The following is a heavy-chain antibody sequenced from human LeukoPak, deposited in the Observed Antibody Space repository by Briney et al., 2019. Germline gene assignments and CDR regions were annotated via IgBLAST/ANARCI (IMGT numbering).Heavy chain of an antibody. V-gene: IGHV3-21*01. CDR3: ARGAYCGGDCYPPLSDFDY. D-gene: IGHD2-21*02. CDR1: GFTFNSYS. CDR2: ISSSSSYI. J-gene: IGHJ4*02. Sequence: GGSLRLSCAASGFTFNSYSMNWVRQAPGKGLGWVSSISSSSSYIYYADSVKGRFTISRDNAKNSLYLQMNSLRAEDTAVYYCARGAYCGGDCYPPLSDFDYWGQGTLVTVSS.